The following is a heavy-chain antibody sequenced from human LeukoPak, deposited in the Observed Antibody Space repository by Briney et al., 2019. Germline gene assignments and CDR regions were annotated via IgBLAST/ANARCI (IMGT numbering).Heavy chain of an antibody. D-gene: IGHD3-9*01. CDR1: GYTFTSYY. CDR2: INPSGGST. CDR3: ASGEPKYYDIFTGYYPFDY. V-gene: IGHV1-46*01. Sequence: ASVKVSCKASGYTFTSYYMHWVRQAPGQGLEWMGIINPSGGSTSYAQKFQGRVTMTRDTSTSTVYMELSSLRSEDTAVYYCASGEPKYYDIFTGYYPFDYWGQGTLVTVSS. J-gene: IGHJ4*02.